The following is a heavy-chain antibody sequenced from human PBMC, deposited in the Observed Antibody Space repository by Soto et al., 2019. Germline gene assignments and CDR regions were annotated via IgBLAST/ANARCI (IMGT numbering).Heavy chain of an antibody. V-gene: IGHV3-74*03. CDR1: GITFISYW. D-gene: IGHD1-26*01. CDR2: INSDGSTT. J-gene: IGHJ4*02. CDR3: ARGSVGANFDY. Sequence: GGSLRLSCAASGITFISYWMHWVRQVPGKGLVWVAHINSDGSTTTYEDSVKGRFTISRDNAKSTLDLQMNGLRAEDTGVYYCARGSVGANFDYWGQGTLVTVSS.